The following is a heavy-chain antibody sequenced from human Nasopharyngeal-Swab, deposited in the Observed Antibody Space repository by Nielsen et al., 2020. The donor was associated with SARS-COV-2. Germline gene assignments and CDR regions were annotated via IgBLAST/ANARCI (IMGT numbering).Heavy chain of an antibody. CDR2: INPNSGGT. J-gene: IGHJ6*02. CDR1: GYTFTGYY. V-gene: IGHV1-2*06. Sequence: ASVKVSCKAFGYTFTGYYMHWVRQAPGQGLEWMGRINPNSGGTNYAQKFQGRVTMTRDTSISTAYMELSRLRSDDTAVYYCARETQDYYYYYYGMDVWGQGTTVTVSS. CDR3: ARETQDYYYYYYGMDV.